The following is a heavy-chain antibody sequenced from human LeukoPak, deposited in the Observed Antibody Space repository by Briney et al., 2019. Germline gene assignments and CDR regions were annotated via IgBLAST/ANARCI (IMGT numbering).Heavy chain of an antibody. CDR3: AKDRSHGCYHY. CDR1: GFTFSSYA. CDR2: ISGSGGST. V-gene: IGHV3-23*01. Sequence: GGSLRLSCEASGFTFSSYAMSWVRQAPGKGLEWVSAISGSGGSTYYADSVKGRFTISRDNSKNTLYLQMNSLRAEDTAVYYCAKDRSHGCYHYWGQGTLVTVSS. D-gene: IGHD2-2*01. J-gene: IGHJ4*02.